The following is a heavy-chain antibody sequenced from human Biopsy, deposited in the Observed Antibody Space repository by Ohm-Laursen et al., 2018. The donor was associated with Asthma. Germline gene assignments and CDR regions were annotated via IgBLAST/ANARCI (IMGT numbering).Heavy chain of an antibody. D-gene: IGHD1-26*01. Sequence: SLRLSCTASGFTFSNYGMHWVRQAPGKGLEWVAVISFDGSNKDYAGSVKGRFTISRDNSKNTLHLEMNSLRVEDTAVYYCPKDVFPGWELRRGPDYWGQGTLVTVSS. CDR2: ISFDGSNK. V-gene: IGHV3-30*18. CDR1: GFTFSNYG. CDR3: PKDVFPGWELRRGPDY. J-gene: IGHJ4*02.